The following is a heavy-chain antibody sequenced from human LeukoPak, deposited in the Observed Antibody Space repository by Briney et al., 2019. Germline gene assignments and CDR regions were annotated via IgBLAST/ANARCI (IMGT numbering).Heavy chain of an antibody. CDR2: IYNSEIT. V-gene: IGHV4-59*01. D-gene: IGHD1-26*01. CDR1: GGSISSYY. Sequence: KSSETLSLTCTDPGGSISSYYWSWIRQPPGKGLEWLSYIYNSEITHYNPSLKSRVTISVDTSKSQFSLELRSVTAADTAVYYCARSGTYSPAHYYFDYWGQGTPITVSS. CDR3: ARSGTYSPAHYYFDY. J-gene: IGHJ4*02.